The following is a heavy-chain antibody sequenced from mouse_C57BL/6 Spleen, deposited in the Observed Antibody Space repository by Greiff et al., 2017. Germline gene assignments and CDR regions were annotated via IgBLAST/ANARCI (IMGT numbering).Heavy chain of an antibody. D-gene: IGHD3-2*02. CDR2: ISYDGSN. J-gene: IGHJ1*03. Sequence: EVKLQESGPGLVKPSQSLSLTCSVTGYSITSGYYWNWIRQFPGNKLEWMGYISYDGSNNYNPSLKNRISITRDTSKNQFFLKLNSVTTEDTATYYCARLDSSRDWYFDVWGTGTTVTVSS. V-gene: IGHV3-6*01. CDR1: GYSITSGYY. CDR3: ARLDSSRDWYFDV.